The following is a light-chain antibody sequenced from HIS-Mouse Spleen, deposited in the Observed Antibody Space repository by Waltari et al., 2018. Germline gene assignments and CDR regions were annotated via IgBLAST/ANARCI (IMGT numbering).Light chain of an antibody. Sequence: QSALTQPASVSGSPGQSITISCTGTSSDVGSYNLVSCYQQHPGKAPKLMIYEGSKRPSGVSNRFSGSKSGNTASLTISGLQAEDEADYYCCSYAGSSTHYVFGTGTKVTVL. CDR1: SSDVGSYNL. CDR2: EGS. V-gene: IGLV2-23*01. CDR3: CSYAGSSTHYV. J-gene: IGLJ1*01.